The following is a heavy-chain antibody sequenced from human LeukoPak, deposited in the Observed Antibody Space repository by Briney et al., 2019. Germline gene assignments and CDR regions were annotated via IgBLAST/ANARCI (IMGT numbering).Heavy chain of an antibody. CDR2: ISGSGGST. D-gene: IGHD5-24*01. CDR3: ANLEMAKDY. V-gene: IGHV3-23*01. Sequence: PGGSLRLSCAASGFIVSGDFMSWVRQAPGKGLEWVSAISGSGGSTYYADSVKGRFTISRDNSKNTLYLQMNSLRAEDTAVYYCANLEMAKDYWGQGTLVTVSS. CDR1: GFIVSGDF. J-gene: IGHJ4*02.